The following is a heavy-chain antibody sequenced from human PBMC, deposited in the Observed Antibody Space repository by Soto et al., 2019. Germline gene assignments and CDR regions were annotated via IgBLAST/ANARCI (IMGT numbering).Heavy chain of an antibody. V-gene: IGHV3-23*01. J-gene: IGHJ4*02. CDR1: GFTFSSYA. CDR3: AKRREQWLVRGHFDY. Sequence: PGGSLRLSCAASGFTFSSYAMSWVRQVPGKGLEWVSAISGSGGSTYYADSVKGRFTISRDNSKNTLYLQMNSLRAEDTAVYYCAKRREQWLVRGHFDYWGQGTLVTVSS. CDR2: ISGSGGST. D-gene: IGHD6-19*01.